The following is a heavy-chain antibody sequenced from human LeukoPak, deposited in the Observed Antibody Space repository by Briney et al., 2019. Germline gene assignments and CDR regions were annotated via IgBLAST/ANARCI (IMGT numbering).Heavy chain of an antibody. Sequence: ASVKVSCKASGYTFTSYDINWVRQATGQGLEWMGWMNPNSGNTGYAQKFQGRVTITRNTSISTAYMELSSLRSEDTAVYYCARGSSGWAGGDYWGQGTLVTVSS. J-gene: IGHJ4*02. CDR1: GYTFTSYD. CDR2: MNPNSGNT. V-gene: IGHV1-8*03. CDR3: ARGSSGWAGGDY. D-gene: IGHD6-19*01.